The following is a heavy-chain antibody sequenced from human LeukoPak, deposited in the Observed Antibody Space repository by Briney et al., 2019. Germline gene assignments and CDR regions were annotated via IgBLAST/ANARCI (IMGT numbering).Heavy chain of an antibody. Sequence: SETLSLTCTVSGGSISSYYWSWIRQPPGKGLERIGYIYYSGSTNYNPSLKSRVTISVDTSKNQFSLKLSSVTAADTAVYYCARHSSSSYFDYWGQGTLVTVSS. D-gene: IGHD6-6*01. V-gene: IGHV4-59*08. J-gene: IGHJ4*02. CDR3: ARHSSSSYFDY. CDR2: IYYSGST. CDR1: GGSISSYY.